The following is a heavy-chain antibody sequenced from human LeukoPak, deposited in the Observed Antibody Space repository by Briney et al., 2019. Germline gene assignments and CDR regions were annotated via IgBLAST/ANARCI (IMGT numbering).Heavy chain of an antibody. V-gene: IGHV1-2*04. CDR2: INPNSGGT. CDR1: GYTFTGYY. Sequence: ASVKVSCKASGYTFTGYYMHWVRQAPGQGLEWMGWINPNSGGTNYAQKFQGWVTMTRDTSISTACMELSRLRSDDTAVYYCARVSGDSDCGGDCYRLDVWGKGTTVTVSS. CDR3: ARVSGDSDCGGDCYRLDV. J-gene: IGHJ6*04. D-gene: IGHD2-21*02.